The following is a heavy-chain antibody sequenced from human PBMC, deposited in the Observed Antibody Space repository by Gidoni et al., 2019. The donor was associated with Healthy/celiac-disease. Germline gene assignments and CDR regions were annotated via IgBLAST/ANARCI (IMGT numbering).Heavy chain of an antibody. CDR1: PGSISSGGYY. CDR2: IYYSGST. J-gene: IGHJ6*04. D-gene: IGHD6-25*01. CDR3: ARDQRRGGTDV. V-gene: IGHV4-31*02. Sequence: SPGSISSGGYYGSWSRQHPGKGLEWIGYIYYSGSTYYNPSLKSRVSTSVDTSKNQFSLKLSSVTAADTAVYYCARDQRRGGTDVWGKGTTVTVSS.